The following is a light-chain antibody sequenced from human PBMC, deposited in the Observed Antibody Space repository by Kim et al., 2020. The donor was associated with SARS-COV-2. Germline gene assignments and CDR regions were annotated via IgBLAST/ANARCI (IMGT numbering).Light chain of an antibody. Sequence: GVPERFSGSKSGNTASLTISGLQTEDEADYYCCSSAGGYTWVFGGGTKVTVL. CDR3: CSSAGGYTWV. V-gene: IGLV2-11*01. J-gene: IGLJ3*02.